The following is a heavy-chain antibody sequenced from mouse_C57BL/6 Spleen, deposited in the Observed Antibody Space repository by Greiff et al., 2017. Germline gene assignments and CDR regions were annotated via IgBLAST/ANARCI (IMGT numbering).Heavy chain of an antibody. J-gene: IGHJ4*01. CDR2: IDPSDSYT. D-gene: IGHD2-13*01. V-gene: IGHV1-69*01. CDR3: ASRLYAMDY. Sequence: VQLQQPGAELVMPGASVKLSCKASGYTFTSYWMHWVKQRPGQGLEWIGEIDPSDSYTSYNQKFKGKSTLTVDKSSSTAYMQLSSLTSEDSAVYYCASRLYAMDYWGQGTSVTVSS. CDR1: GYTFTSYW.